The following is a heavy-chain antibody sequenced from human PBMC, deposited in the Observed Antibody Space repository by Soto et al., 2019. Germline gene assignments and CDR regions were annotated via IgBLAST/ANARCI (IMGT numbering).Heavy chain of an antibody. CDR2: IDPSDSQT. D-gene: IGHD3-22*01. CDR1: GYSFAGYW. Sequence: GESLKISCKGSGYSFAGYWITWVRQKPGKGLEWMGRIDPSDSQTYYSPSFRGHVTISVAKSITTVFLQWSSLRASDTAMYYCARQIYDSDTGPNFQYYFDSWGQGTQVTVSS. V-gene: IGHV5-10-1*01. J-gene: IGHJ4*02. CDR3: ARQIYDSDTGPNFQYYFDS.